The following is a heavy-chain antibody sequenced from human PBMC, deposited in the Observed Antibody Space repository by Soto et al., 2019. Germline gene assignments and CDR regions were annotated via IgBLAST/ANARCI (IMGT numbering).Heavy chain of an antibody. CDR1: GGSISSGAYY. Sequence: KPSETLSLTCTVSGGSISSGAYYWSWIRQHPGKGLEWIGYIYYSGSTYYNPSLKSRVTISVDTSKNQFSLKLSSVTAADTAVYYCAFYDSSGSRGVQHWGQGTLVTVSS. J-gene: IGHJ1*01. V-gene: IGHV4-31*03. CDR3: AFYDSSGSRGVQH. CDR2: IYYSGST. D-gene: IGHD3-22*01.